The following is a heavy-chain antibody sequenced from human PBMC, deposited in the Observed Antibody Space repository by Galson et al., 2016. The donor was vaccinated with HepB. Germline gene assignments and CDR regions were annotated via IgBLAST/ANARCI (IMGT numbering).Heavy chain of an antibody. Sequence: SLRLSCAASGSTFSSYSMNWVRQAPGKGLEWVSSISSSSSYIYYADSVKGRFTISRDNAKNSLYLQMNSLRAEDTAVYYCARDWIPYYYYGMDVWGQGTTVTVSS. D-gene: IGHD5-18*01. V-gene: IGHV3-21*01. CDR3: ARDWIPYYYYGMDV. CDR2: ISSSSSYI. CDR1: GSTFSSYS. J-gene: IGHJ6*02.